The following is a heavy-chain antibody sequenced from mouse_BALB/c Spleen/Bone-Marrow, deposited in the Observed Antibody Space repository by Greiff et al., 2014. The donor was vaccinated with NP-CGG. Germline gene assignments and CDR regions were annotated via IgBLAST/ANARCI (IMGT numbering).Heavy chain of an antibody. CDR1: GYSFTGYY. J-gene: IGHJ4*01. CDR2: VNPNNGGT. V-gene: IGHV1-18*01. CDR3: ARDAMDY. Sequence: EVQLQQSGPDLVKPGASLKISCKASGYSFTGYYMYWLKQSHGKSLEWIGRVNPNNGGTTYNQKFKDKAILTVDKSSTIAYMELRSLTSEDSAVYYCARDAMDYWGQRTSVPVSS.